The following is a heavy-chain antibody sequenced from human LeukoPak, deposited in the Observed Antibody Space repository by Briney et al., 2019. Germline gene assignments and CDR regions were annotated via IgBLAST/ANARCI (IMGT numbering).Heavy chain of an antibody. D-gene: IGHD3-10*01. CDR2: INHSGST. V-gene: IGHV4-34*01. Sequence: SETLSLTCAVYGGSFCGYYWSWIRQPPGKGLEWIGEINHSGSTNYNPSLKSRVTISVDTSKNQFSLKLSSVTAADTAVYYCARVYGSGSYYKGWFDPWGQGALVTVSS. CDR3: ARVYGSGSYYKGWFDP. J-gene: IGHJ5*02. CDR1: GGSFCGYY.